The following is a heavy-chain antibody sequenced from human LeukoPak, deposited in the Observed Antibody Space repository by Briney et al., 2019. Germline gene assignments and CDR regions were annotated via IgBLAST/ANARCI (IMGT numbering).Heavy chain of an antibody. CDR1: GGSFSGYY. J-gene: IGHJ4*02. D-gene: IGHD6-6*01. CDR2: INHSGST. Sequence: SETLSLTCAVYGGSFSGYYWSWIRQPPGKGLEWIGEINHSGSTNYNPSLKSRVTISVDTSKNQFSLKLSSVTAADTAVYYCARLIAARPKAVDYWGQGTLVTVSS. CDR3: ARLIAARPKAVDY. V-gene: IGHV4-34*01.